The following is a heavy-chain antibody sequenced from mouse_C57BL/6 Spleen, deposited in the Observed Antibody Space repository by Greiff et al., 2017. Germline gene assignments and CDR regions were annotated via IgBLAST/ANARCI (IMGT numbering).Heavy chain of an antibody. V-gene: IGHV1-18*01. D-gene: IGHD1-1*01. CDR1: GYTFTDYN. J-gene: IGHJ4*01. CDR2: INPNNGGT. Sequence: VQLKESGPELVKPGASVKIPCKASGYTFTDYNMDWVKQSHGKSLEWIGDINPNNGGTIYNQKFKGKATLTVDKSSSTAYMELRSLTSEDTAVYYCALFITTVVAPYYYAMDYWGQGTSVTVSS. CDR3: ALFITTVVAPYYYAMDY.